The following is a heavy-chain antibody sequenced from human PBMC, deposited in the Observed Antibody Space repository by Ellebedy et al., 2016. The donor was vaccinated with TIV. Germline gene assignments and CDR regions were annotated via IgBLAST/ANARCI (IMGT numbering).Heavy chain of an antibody. J-gene: IGHJ4*02. CDR1: GYTFTNYP. CDR3: ARVREQWLGGGLFDY. Sequence: ASVKVSCXASGYTFTNYPMHWVRQAPGQRLEWMGWINNANGYTKYSQKFQGRVTMTTDTSTSTAYMELRSLRSEDTAVYYCARVREQWLGGGLFDYWGQGTLVTVSS. CDR2: INNANGYT. D-gene: IGHD6-19*01. V-gene: IGHV1-3*04.